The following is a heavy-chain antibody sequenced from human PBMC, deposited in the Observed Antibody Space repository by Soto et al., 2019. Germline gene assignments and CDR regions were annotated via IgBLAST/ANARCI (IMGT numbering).Heavy chain of an antibody. Sequence: SVKVSCKASGGTFSSYAISWVRQAPGQGLEWMGGIIPIFGTANYAQKFQGRVTITADESTSTAYMELSSLRSEDTAVYYCARDLSGIVVVPAATYYYYGMDVWGQGTTVTVSS. CDR2: IIPIFGTA. CDR3: ARDLSGIVVVPAATYYYYGMDV. J-gene: IGHJ6*02. V-gene: IGHV1-69*13. D-gene: IGHD2-2*01. CDR1: GGTFSSYA.